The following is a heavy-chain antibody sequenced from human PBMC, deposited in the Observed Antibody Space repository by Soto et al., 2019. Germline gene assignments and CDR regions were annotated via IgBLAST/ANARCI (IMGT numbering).Heavy chain of an antibody. Sequence: GWSLRLACEFSGLTFISYPMHWVRQAPGKGLECVAFISYDGINKYYADSVKGRFTISRDNSKNTLYLQMNGLRVEDTAVYYCAREVLGSGWPHFDYWGQGTLVTVSS. J-gene: IGHJ4*02. D-gene: IGHD6-19*01. CDR1: GLTFISYP. CDR2: ISYDGINK. CDR3: AREVLGSGWPHFDY. V-gene: IGHV3-30-3*01.